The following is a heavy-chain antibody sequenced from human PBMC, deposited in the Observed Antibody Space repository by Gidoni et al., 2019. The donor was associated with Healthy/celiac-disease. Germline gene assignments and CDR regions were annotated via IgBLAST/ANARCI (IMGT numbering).Heavy chain of an antibody. Sequence: EVQLLESGGGLVQPGGSLRLSCAASGFTFSSYAMSWVRQAPGKGLEWVSAISGSGGSTYYADSVKGRFTISRDKSKNTLYLKMNSLRAEDTAVYYCAKGGPSGIWFDPWGQGTLVTVSS. D-gene: IGHD3-10*01. V-gene: IGHV3-23*01. CDR3: AKGGPSGIWFDP. CDR1: GFTFSSYA. CDR2: ISGSGGST. J-gene: IGHJ5*02.